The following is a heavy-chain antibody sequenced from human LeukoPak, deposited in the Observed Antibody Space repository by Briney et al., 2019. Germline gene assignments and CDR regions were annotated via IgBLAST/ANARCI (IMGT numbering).Heavy chain of an antibody. Sequence: KPSETLSLTCAVYGGSFSGYYWSWIRQPPGKGLEWIGEINHSGSTNYNPSLKSRVTISVDTSKNQFSLKLSSVTAADTAVYYCATSSSLSRPSNWFDPWGQGTLVTVSS. CDR2: INHSGST. CDR3: ATSSSLSRPSNWFDP. CDR1: GGSFSGYY. V-gene: IGHV4-34*01. J-gene: IGHJ5*02. D-gene: IGHD6-6*01.